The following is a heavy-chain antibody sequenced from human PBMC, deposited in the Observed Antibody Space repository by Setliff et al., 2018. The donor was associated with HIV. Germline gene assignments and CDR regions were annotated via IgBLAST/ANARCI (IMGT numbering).Heavy chain of an antibody. J-gene: IGHJ4*02. CDR1: DDSFSNYD. CDR3: ARLGRAIDDGGSSLRLDF. Sequence: LSLTCVVSDDSFSNYDWTWIRQPPGKALQWIGYISSSGTTNYNPSLRSRVTISIETSNTHFSLWLRSVTAADTATYFCARLGRAIDDGGSSLRLDFWGQGMLFTVSS. CDR2: ISSSGTT. D-gene: IGHD2-15*01. V-gene: IGHV4-4*09.